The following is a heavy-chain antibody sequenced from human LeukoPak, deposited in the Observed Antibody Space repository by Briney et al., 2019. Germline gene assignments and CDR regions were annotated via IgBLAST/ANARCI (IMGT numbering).Heavy chain of an antibody. CDR2: INPNNGDT. Sequence: ASVKVSCKASGYSFTGYYMNWVRQAPGQGLEWMGWINPNNGDTNYAQKFQGRVTMTRDTPIRTAYMELSRLTSDDTAVYYCAREGDYGGNGDDAFDIWGQGTMVTVSS. CDR3: AREGDYGGNGDDAFDI. V-gene: IGHV1-2*02. J-gene: IGHJ3*02. CDR1: GYSFTGYY. D-gene: IGHD4-23*01.